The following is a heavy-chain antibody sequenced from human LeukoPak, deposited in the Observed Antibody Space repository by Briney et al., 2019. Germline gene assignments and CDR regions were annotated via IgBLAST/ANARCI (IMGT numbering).Heavy chain of an antibody. J-gene: IGHJ4*02. Sequence: GGSLRLSCAASGFTFSSYAMHWVRQAPGKGLEWLAFIRYDGSNKYYADSVKGRFTISRDNSKNTLYLQMNSLRAEDTAVYYCAKDYGWFGELLSPLFDYWGQGTLVTVSS. CDR1: GFTFSSYA. CDR2: IRYDGSNK. V-gene: IGHV3-30*02. D-gene: IGHD3-10*01. CDR3: AKDYGWFGELLSPLFDY.